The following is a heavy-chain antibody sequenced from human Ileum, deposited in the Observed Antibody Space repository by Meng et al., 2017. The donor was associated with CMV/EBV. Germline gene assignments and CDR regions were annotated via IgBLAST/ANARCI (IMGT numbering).Heavy chain of an antibody. Sequence: QVELQVPGPGLVKLYQTMSLPCTVSGGSITSGGYFWTWIRQPAGKGLEWIGRIYSSGSTDYNPSLESRVTISVDTSKNQFSLNLSSVTAADTAVYFCARDGANSHYYFDYWGQGTLVTVSS. CDR2: IYSSGST. CDR1: GGSITSGGYF. J-gene: IGHJ4*02. V-gene: IGHV4-61*02. CDR3: ARDGANSHYYFDY. D-gene: IGHD4/OR15-4a*01.